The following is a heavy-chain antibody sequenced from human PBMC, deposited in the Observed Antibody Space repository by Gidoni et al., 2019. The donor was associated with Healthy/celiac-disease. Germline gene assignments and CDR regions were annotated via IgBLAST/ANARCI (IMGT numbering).Heavy chain of an antibody. CDR1: GGSISSSRYY. V-gene: IGHV4-39*01. J-gene: IGHJ3*02. CDR2: IYYSGST. CDR3: ARELVLWFGELGAFDI. Sequence: QLQLQESGPGLVKPSETLSLTCTVSGGSISSSRYYWGWIRQPPGKGLVWIGSIYYSGSTYYNPSLKSRVTISVDTSKNQFSLKLSSVTAADTAVYYCARELVLWFGELGAFDIWGQGTMVTVSS. D-gene: IGHD3-10*01.